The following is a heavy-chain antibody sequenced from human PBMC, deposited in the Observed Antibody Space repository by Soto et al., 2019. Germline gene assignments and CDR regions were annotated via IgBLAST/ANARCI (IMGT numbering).Heavy chain of an antibody. CDR3: ARDLWVEPELYYYGMDV. J-gene: IGHJ6*02. V-gene: IGHV4-30-4*01. CDR2: IFYSGTT. D-gene: IGHD1-1*01. CDR1: GDSISSADYY. Sequence: SETLSLTCTVSGDSISSADYYWSWIRQTPGKGLEWIGHIFYSGTTYYNPSLKSRLTISVDTSKNHFSLRLTSVTAADTAVYYCARDLWVEPELYYYGMDVWGQGTTVTSP.